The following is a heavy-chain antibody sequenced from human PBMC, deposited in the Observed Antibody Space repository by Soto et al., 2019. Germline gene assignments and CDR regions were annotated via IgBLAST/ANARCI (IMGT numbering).Heavy chain of an antibody. Sequence: EVQLVESGGGLAQPGGSLRLSCADSGFILRNYWMSWVRQAPGMGLQWVASIKEDGSEKYYVDPVKGRFTISRENAKNSLYLQMNSLRAEDTAVYYCPRYRSLDPWGQGILVTVSS. J-gene: IGHJ5*02. CDR3: PRYRSLDP. CDR1: GFILRNYW. D-gene: IGHD3-16*02. CDR2: IKEDGSEK. V-gene: IGHV3-7*03.